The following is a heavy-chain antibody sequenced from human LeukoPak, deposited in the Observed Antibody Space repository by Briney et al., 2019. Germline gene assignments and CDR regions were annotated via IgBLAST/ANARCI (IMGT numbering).Heavy chain of an antibody. Sequence: SETLSLTCTVSGGSISSYYWSWIRQPAGKGLEWIGRIYTSGSTNYNPSLKSRVTMSVDTSKNQFSLKLSSVTAADTAVYYCARGRNWNYAQTTYYFDYWGQGTLVTASS. CDR1: GGSISSYY. CDR2: IYTSGST. D-gene: IGHD1-7*01. J-gene: IGHJ4*02. CDR3: ARGRNWNYAQTTYYFDY. V-gene: IGHV4-4*07.